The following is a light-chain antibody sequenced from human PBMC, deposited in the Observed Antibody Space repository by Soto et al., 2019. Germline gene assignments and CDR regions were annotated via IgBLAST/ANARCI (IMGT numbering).Light chain of an antibody. V-gene: IGLV3-27*01. CDR2: EDS. CDR3: YSATDNRGV. CDR1: ILAKKY. Sequence: SYELTQPSSVSVSPGQTARITCSGDILAKKYSRWFQQKPGQAPVVVIYEDSERPSGIPERFSGSSSGTTVTLTISGAQVEDEADYYCYSATDNRGVFGGGTKLTVL. J-gene: IGLJ2*01.